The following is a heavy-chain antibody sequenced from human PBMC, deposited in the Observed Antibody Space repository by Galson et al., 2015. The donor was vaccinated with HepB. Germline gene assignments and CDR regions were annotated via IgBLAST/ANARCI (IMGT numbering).Heavy chain of an antibody. D-gene: IGHD1-14*01. V-gene: IGHV4-39*01. CDR2: VSYSGNT. Sequence: SETLSLTCTVSGGSMSTFSYYWGWIRQPPGKGLEWIATVSYSGNTYYNPSLKSRVTISVDTSKNQFSLKLSSVTAADTAVYYCARHDNAPDYWGQGTLVTVSS. CDR3: ARHDNAPDY. CDR1: GGSMSTFSYY. J-gene: IGHJ4*02.